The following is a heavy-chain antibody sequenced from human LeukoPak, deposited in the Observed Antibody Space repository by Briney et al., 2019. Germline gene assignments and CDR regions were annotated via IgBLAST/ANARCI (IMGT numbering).Heavy chain of an antibody. V-gene: IGHV4-4*07. CDR3: ARHSSGYYADAFDI. CDR2: IYTSGST. CDR1: GGSISSYY. D-gene: IGHD3-22*01. Sequence: SETLSLTCTVSGGSISSYYWSWIRQPAGKGLEWIGRIYTSGSTNYNPSLKSRVTISVDTSKNQFSLKLSSVTAADTAVYYCARHSSGYYADAFDIWGQGTMVTVSS. J-gene: IGHJ3*02.